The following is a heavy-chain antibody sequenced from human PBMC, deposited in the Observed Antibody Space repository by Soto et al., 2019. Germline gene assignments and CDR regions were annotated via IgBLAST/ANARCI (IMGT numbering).Heavy chain of an antibody. CDR1: GYTFTSYY. V-gene: IGHV1-46*01. CDR2: INPSGGST. D-gene: IGHD3-10*01. CDR3: ALASGGRPALKNDY. J-gene: IGHJ4*02. Sequence: VKVSCKASGYTFTSYYMHWVRQAPGQGPEWMGIINPSGGSTSYAQKFQGRVTMTRDTSTSTVYMELSSLRSEDTAVYYCALASGGRPALKNDYWGQGTLVTVSS.